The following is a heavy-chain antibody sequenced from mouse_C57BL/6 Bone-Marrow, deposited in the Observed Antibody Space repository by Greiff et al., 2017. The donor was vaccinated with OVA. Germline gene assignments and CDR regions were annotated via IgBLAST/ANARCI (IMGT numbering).Heavy chain of an antibody. J-gene: IGHJ4*01. D-gene: IGHD1-1*01. V-gene: IGHV3-5*01. CDR3: AGASTTVVAPYAMDY. CDR1: GISITTGNYR. CDR2: IYYSGTI. Sequence: EVKLEESGPGLVKPSQTVFLTCTVTGISITTGNYRWSWIRQFPGNKLEWIGYIYYSGTITYNPSLTSRTTITRDTPKNQFFLEMNSLTAEDTATYYCAGASTTVVAPYAMDYWGQGTSVTVSS.